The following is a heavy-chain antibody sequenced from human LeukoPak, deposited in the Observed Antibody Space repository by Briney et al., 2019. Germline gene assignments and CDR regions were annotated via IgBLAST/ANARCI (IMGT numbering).Heavy chain of an antibody. Sequence: KTSQTLSLTCTVSGGSISSGDYYWSWIRQPPGKGLEWIGYIYYSGSTYYNPSLKSRVTISVDTSKNQFSLKLSSVTAADTAVYYCASPSSSWYFWFDPWGQGTLVTVSS. V-gene: IGHV4-30-4*01. CDR3: ASPSSSWYFWFDP. J-gene: IGHJ5*02. CDR2: IYYSGST. CDR1: GGSISSGDYY. D-gene: IGHD6-13*01.